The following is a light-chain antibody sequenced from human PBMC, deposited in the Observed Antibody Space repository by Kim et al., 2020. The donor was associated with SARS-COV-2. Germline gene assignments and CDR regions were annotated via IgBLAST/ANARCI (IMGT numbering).Light chain of an antibody. CDR3: QQYGSSPT. CDR2: DAS. V-gene: IGKV3-20*01. J-gene: IGKJ1*01. CDR1: QSIYSNS. Sequence: VSPGESATLSCKASQSIYSNSVAWYQQKPGQPPRLLIYDASSRATAIADRFSGSGSGTDFTLTISRLEPEDFAVYYCQQYGSSPTFGQGTKVDIK.